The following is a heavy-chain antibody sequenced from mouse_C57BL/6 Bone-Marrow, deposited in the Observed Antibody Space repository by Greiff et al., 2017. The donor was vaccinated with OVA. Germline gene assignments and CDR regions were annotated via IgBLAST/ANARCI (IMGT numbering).Heavy chain of an antibody. CDR2: LSSGGSYT. V-gene: IGHV5-6*01. J-gene: IGHJ2*01. CDR3: ARDYHGSDY. CDR1: VFSFRSYG. D-gene: IGHD1-1*01. Sequence: EVHLVESGRCLVKPVWSLTLPCAAPVFSFRSYGLSWLRPTPHKKPVGVATLSSGGSYTYYPDSVNGRFTISRDNAKNTLYLQMSSLKSEDTAMYYCARDYHGSDYWGQGTTLTASS.